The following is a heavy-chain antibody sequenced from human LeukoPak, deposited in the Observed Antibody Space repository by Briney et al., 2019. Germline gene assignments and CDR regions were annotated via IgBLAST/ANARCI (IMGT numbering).Heavy chain of an antibody. Sequence: SVKVSCKASGGTFSSYAISWVRQAPGQGLEWMGRIIPIFGTANYAQKFQGRVTITTDESTSTAYMELSSLRSEDTAVYYCARGGSGYNLLDYWGQGTLVTVSS. V-gene: IGHV1-69*05. J-gene: IGHJ4*02. CDR3: ARGGSGYNLLDY. CDR2: IIPIFGTA. CDR1: GGTFSSYA. D-gene: IGHD5-12*01.